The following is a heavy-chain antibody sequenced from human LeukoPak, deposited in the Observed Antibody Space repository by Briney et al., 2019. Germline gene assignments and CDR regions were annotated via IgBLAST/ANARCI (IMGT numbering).Heavy chain of an antibody. Sequence: PSETLSLTCTVSGDSISSGDYYWSWIRQPAGKGLEWIGRISSSGSTNYNPSLKSRVTISVDASKNQFSLKLSSVTAADTAVYFCARGPYSYDSSGAFDIRGQGTMVTVSS. D-gene: IGHD3-22*01. J-gene: IGHJ3*02. CDR1: GDSISSGDYY. CDR2: ISSSGST. CDR3: ARGPYSYDSSGAFDI. V-gene: IGHV4-61*02.